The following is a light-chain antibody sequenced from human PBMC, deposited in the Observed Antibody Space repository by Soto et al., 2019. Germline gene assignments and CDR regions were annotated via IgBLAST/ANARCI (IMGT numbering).Light chain of an antibody. CDR1: SNDVGGYNY. Sequence: QSALTQPASVSGSPGQSITISCTGTSNDVGGYNYVSWYQQHPGKAPKLMIFDVSYRPSGVSNRSSGSKSGNTASLTISGLRPDDEAVYYCSSYTTSSTVFGGGTKLTVL. CDR2: DVS. CDR3: SSYTTSSTV. J-gene: IGLJ2*01. V-gene: IGLV2-14*03.